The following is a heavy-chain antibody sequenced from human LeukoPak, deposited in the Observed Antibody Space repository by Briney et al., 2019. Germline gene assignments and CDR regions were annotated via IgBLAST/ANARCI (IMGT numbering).Heavy chain of an antibody. CDR1: GFTVSSNY. CDR2: INSGGSI. Sequence: PGGSLRLPCAASGFTVSSNYMSWVRQAPGKGLEWVSVINSGGSIYYADSVKGRFTISRDNSKNTLYLQMNSLRAEDTAVYYCAKGGPHYGSGSYYAFDYWGQGTLVTVSS. CDR3: AKGGPHYGSGSYYAFDY. D-gene: IGHD3-10*01. V-gene: IGHV3-53*05. J-gene: IGHJ4*02.